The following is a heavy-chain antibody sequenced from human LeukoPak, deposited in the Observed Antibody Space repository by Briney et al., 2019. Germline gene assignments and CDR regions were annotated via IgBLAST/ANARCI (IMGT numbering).Heavy chain of an antibody. V-gene: IGHV4-34*01. CDR1: GGSFSGYY. J-gene: IGHJ4*02. Sequence: SETLSLTCAVYGGSFSGYYWSWIRQPPGKGLERIGEINHSGSTNYNPSLKSRVTISVDTSKNQFSLKLSSVTAADTAVYYCASTPTYYDFWSGYWHWGQGTLVTVSS. D-gene: IGHD3-3*01. CDR3: ASTPTYYDFWSGYWH. CDR2: INHSGST.